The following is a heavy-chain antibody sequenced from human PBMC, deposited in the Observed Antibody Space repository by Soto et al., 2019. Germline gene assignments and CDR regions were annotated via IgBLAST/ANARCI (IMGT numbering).Heavy chain of an antibody. Sequence: SETLSLTCTVSGGSISSGGYYWSWIRQHPGKGLEWIGYIYYSGSTYYNPSLKSRVTISVDTSKNQFSLKLSSVTAADTAVYYCARYPKNTIFGVVIMRPHFDYWGQGTLVTVSS. D-gene: IGHD3-3*01. V-gene: IGHV4-31*03. CDR2: IYYSGST. CDR3: ARYPKNTIFGVVIMRPHFDY. CDR1: GGSISSGGYY. J-gene: IGHJ4*02.